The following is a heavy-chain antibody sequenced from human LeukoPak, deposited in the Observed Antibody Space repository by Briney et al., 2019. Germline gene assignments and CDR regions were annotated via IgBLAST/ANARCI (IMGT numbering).Heavy chain of an antibody. CDR1: GFTFSSYA. Sequence: GGSLRLSCAASGFTFSSYAMSWVRQAPGKGLEWVAVISYDGSNKYYADSVKGRFTISRDNSKNTLYLQMNSLRAEDTAVYYCARGTAGYPDDYWGQGTLVTVSS. CDR2: ISYDGSNK. CDR3: ARGTAGYPDDY. J-gene: IGHJ4*02. V-gene: IGHV3-30-3*01. D-gene: IGHD6-13*01.